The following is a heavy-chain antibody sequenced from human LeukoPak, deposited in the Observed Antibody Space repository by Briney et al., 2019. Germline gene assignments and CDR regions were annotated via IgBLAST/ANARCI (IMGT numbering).Heavy chain of an antibody. V-gene: IGHV1-69*13. Sequence: SVKVSCKASGGTFISYDISWVRQAPGQGLEWRGGGIPIFGTANYAQKFQGRVTITADESTSTAYMELSSLRSEDTAVYYCARGGYAIDYYGSGSSYYFDYWGQGTLVTVSS. CDR1: GGTFISYD. CDR3: ARGGYAIDYYGSGSSYYFDY. CDR2: GIPIFGTA. D-gene: IGHD3-10*01. J-gene: IGHJ4*02.